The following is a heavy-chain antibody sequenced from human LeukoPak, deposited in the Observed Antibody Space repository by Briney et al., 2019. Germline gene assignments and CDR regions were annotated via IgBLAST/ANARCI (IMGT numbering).Heavy chain of an antibody. CDR3: ARDRAMVRGVTHIPSLGY. D-gene: IGHD3-10*01. Sequence: GASVKVSCKASGYTFTSYGISWVRQAPGQGLEWMGWISAYNGNTNYAQKLQGRVTMPTDTSTSTAYMELRSLRSDDTAVYYCARDRAMVRGVTHIPSLGYWGQGTLVTVSS. CDR2: ISAYNGNT. J-gene: IGHJ4*02. V-gene: IGHV1-18*01. CDR1: GYTFTSYG.